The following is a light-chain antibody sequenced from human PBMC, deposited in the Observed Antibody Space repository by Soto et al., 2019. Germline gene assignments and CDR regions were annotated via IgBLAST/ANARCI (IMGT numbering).Light chain of an antibody. Sequence: DIQMTQSPSSLSASVVDRVSITFRASQSISNYLNWYQQKPGKAPNLLIYDASTLERGVPSRFSGTGSGTEFTLTIDRLQPDDFATYYCQQYHTSSITFGQGTRLEIK. CDR3: QQYHTSSIT. J-gene: IGKJ5*01. V-gene: IGKV1-5*01. CDR1: QSISNY. CDR2: DAS.